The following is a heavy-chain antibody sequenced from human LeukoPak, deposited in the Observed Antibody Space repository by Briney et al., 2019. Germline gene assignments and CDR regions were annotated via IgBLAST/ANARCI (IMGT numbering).Heavy chain of an antibody. CDR1: GYTFTSYD. J-gene: IGHJ5*02. D-gene: IGHD3-10*01. CDR2: MNPNSGNT. CDR3: ARGVLLSWSNWFDP. V-gene: IGHV1-8*03. Sequence: ASVKVSCKASGYTFTSYDINWVRQATGQGLEWMGWMNPNSGNTGYAQKFQGRVTITRNTSISTAYMELSSLRSEDTAVYCCARGVLLSWSNWFDPWGQGTLVTVSS.